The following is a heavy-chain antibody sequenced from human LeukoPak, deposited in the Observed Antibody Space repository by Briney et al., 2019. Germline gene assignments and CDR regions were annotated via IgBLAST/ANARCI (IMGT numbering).Heavy chain of an antibody. Sequence: GASVKVSCKASGYTFTVHYMHWVRQAPGQGLEWMGWINPNSGGTNYAQKLQGRVTMTRDTSISTAYMELSRLKSDDSAVYYCARASVGSDQTTYYYYYYYMDVWGKGTTVTISS. CDR1: GYTFTVHY. CDR2: INPNSGGT. CDR3: ARASVGSDQTTYYYYYYYMDV. J-gene: IGHJ6*03. V-gene: IGHV1-2*02. D-gene: IGHD1-7*01.